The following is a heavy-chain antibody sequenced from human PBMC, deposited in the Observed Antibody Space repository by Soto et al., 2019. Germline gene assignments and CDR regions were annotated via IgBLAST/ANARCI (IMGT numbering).Heavy chain of an antibody. D-gene: IGHD3-16*02. CDR2: IIPILGIA. CDR3: ARGLHFGELSLWGLDY. V-gene: IGHV1-69*02. CDR1: GGTFSSYT. Sequence: QVQLVQSGAEVKKPGSSVKVSCKASGGTFSSYTISWVRQAPGQGLEWMGRIIPILGIANYAQKFQGRVTITADKSTSTAYMGLSSLGSEDTAVYYCARGLHFGELSLWGLDYWGQGTLVTVSS. J-gene: IGHJ4*02.